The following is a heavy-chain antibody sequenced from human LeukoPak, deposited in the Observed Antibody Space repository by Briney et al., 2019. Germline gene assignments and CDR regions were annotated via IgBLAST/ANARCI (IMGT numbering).Heavy chain of an antibody. V-gene: IGHV4-59*01. CDR3: ARDLFQGYYGSGRGWFDP. J-gene: IGHJ5*02. CDR2: IYYSGST. CDR1: GGSISSYY. Sequence: SETLSLTCTVSGGSISSYYWSWIRQPPGKGLEWIGYIYYSGSTNYNPSLKSRVTISVDTSKNQFSLKLSSVTAADTAVYYCARDLFQGYYGSGRGWFDPWGQGTLVTVSS. D-gene: IGHD3-10*01.